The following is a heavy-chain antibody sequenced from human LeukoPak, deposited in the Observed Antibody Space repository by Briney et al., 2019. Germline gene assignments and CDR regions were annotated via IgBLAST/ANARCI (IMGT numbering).Heavy chain of an antibody. J-gene: IGHJ5*02. D-gene: IGHD3-3*01. CDR3: ARAELRFLEWLPTAWFDP. CDR1: GATFSSYA. CDR2: IIPIFGTA. Sequence: SVKLSCKASGATFSSYAITRVRQAPGQGLEWMGGIIPIFGTANYAQKFQGRVTITTDESTSIAYMELSSLRSEDTAVYYCARAELRFLEWLPTAWFDPWGQGTLVTVSS. V-gene: IGHV1-69*05.